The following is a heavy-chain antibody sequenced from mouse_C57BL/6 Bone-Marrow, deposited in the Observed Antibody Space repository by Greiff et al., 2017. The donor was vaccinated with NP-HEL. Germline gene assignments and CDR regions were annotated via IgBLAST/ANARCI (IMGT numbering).Heavy chain of an antibody. V-gene: IGHV1-69*01. D-gene: IGHD1-1*01. J-gene: IGHJ3*01. CDR1: GYTFTSYW. CDR3: ANYGSSAWFAY. CDR2: IDPSDSYT. Sequence: QVQLQQSGAELVMPGASVKLSCKASGYTFTSYWMHWVKQRPGQGLEWIGEIDPSDSYTNYNQKFKGKATLTVDTSSSTAYMQLSSLTSEDSAVYYCANYGSSAWFAYWGQGTLVTVSA.